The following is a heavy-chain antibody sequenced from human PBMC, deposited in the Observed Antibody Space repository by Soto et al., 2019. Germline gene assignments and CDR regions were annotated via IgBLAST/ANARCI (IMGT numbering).Heavy chain of an antibody. Sequence: RGDSLKISCKGSGYSFAGYWITWVRQKPGKGLEWMGRIDPSDSQTYYSPSFRGHVTISVTKSITTVFLQWSSLRASDTAMYYCARKTHDSDTGPNFQYYFDSWGQGTPVTVSS. CDR1: GYSFAGYW. CDR2: IDPSDSQT. V-gene: IGHV5-10-1*01. CDR3: ARKTHDSDTGPNFQYYFDS. D-gene: IGHD3-22*01. J-gene: IGHJ4*02.